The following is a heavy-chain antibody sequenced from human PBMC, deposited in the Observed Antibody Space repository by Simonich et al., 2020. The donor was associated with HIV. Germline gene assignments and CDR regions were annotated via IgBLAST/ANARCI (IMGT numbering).Heavy chain of an antibody. J-gene: IGHJ3*02. D-gene: IGHD1-26*01. CDR1: GYTFTDYY. V-gene: IGHV1-2*06. CDR2: ISPNNGGT. CDR3: ATHGPGSYSSALDI. Sequence: QVQLVQSGAEVKKPGASVKVSCKASGYTFTDYYMHWVRQAPGQGLEWMGRISPNNGGTDYPQKFQGRVTMTRDTSISTVYMELSRLRSDDTAIYYCATHGPGSYSSALDIWGQGTMVTVSS.